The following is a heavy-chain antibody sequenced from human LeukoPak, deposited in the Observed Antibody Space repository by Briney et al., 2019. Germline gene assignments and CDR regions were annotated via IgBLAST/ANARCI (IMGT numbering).Heavy chain of an antibody. CDR2: IKQDGSEE. D-gene: IGHD5-12*01. Sequence: GGSLRLSCAASGFNLSSYFMSWVRQAPGEGLEWVANIKQDGSEEYYVDSVKGRFTISRDNAKNSLYLQMNSLRAEDTAVYYCASERTGKVARYWGQGTLVTVSS. J-gene: IGHJ4*02. CDR1: GFNLSSYF. CDR3: ASERTGKVARY. V-gene: IGHV3-7*05.